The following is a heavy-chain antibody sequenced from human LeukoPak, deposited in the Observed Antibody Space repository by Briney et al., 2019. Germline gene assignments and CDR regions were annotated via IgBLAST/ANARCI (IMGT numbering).Heavy chain of an antibody. CDR3: ARGGRAQWLVPPTFDY. J-gene: IGHJ4*02. CDR1: RFTFNSYA. D-gene: IGHD6-19*01. Sequence: GGSLRLSCAASRFTFNSYAMSWVRQAPGKGLEWVSSISSSSSYIYYADSVKGRFTISRDDAKNSLYLQMNNLRAEDTAVYYCARGGRAQWLVPPTFDYWGQGTLVTVFS. V-gene: IGHV3-21*01. CDR2: ISSSSSYI.